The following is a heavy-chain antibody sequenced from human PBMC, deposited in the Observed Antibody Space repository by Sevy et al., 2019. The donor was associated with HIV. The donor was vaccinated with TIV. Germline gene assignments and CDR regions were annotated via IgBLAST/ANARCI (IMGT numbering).Heavy chain of an antibody. D-gene: IGHD2-21*02. Sequence: GGSLRLSCAASGFTFSSYGMHWVRQAPGKGLEWVAVISYDGSNKYYANSVKGRFNISRDNSKNTLNLQMNSLRAEDTAVYYCAKLPMPLYSFYGGGDPPDYDAFDIWGQGTMVTVSS. CDR1: GFTFSSYG. V-gene: IGHV3-30*18. J-gene: IGHJ3*02. CDR2: ISYDGSNK. CDR3: AKLPMPLYSFYGGGDPPDYDAFDI.